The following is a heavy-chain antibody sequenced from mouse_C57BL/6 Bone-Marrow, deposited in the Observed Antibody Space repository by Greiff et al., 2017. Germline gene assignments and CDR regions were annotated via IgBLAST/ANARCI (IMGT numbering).Heavy chain of an antibody. Sequence: VQLQQPGAELVKPGASVKLSCKASGYTFTSYWMHWVKQRPGQGLEWIGMLYPGSGSTNDNEKFKSKATLTVDKSSSTGYMQLSSLTSEDSAVYYCARADYWGQRTTRTVPS. CDR3: ARADY. CDR1: GYTFTSYW. CDR2: LYPGSGST. V-gene: IGHV1-64*01. J-gene: IGHJ2*01.